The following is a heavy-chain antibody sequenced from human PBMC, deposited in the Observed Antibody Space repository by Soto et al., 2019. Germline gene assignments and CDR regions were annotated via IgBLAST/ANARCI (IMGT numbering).Heavy chain of an antibody. V-gene: IGHV3-30*05. CDR2: ISYDGGLQ. D-gene: IGHD5-18*01. Sequence: QAHLVESGGGVVQPGRSLRLSCAASGFTFTSYGMHWVRQAPGTRLEWVAVISYDGGLQHYADSVKGRFTISRDNPKNMVLLQMNSLRAEGTAVYYCVSDRGYGHASVPYSWGQGTLVSVSS. CDR3: VSDRGYGHASVPYS. CDR1: GFTFTSYG. J-gene: IGHJ4*02.